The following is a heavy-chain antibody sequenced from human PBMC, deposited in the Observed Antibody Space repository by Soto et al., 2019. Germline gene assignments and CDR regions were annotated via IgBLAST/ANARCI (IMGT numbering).Heavy chain of an antibody. Sequence: QVQLVQSGAEVKKPGASVKISCKTSGYTFTTYKIHWVRQAPGQGLEWMGILNPSSGSTTYPRKFQGRVSMTGDTSTSTAYMDLSGLLSEDTALYYCATQQGTHDYGDYIPLPFDFWGQGTLVTVAS. CDR1: GYTFTTYK. V-gene: IGHV1-46*01. J-gene: IGHJ4*02. D-gene: IGHD4-17*01. CDR3: ATQQGTHDYGDYIPLPFDF. CDR2: LNPSSGST.